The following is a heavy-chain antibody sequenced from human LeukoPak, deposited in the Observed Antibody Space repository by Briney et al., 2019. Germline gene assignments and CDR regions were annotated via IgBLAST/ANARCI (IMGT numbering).Heavy chain of an antibody. V-gene: IGHV4-30-2*01. CDR2: IYHSGST. J-gene: IGHJ4*02. D-gene: IGHD1-26*01. CDR1: GGSISSGGYY. CDR3: ARDGGSSESFDY. Sequence: PSETLSLTCTVSGGSISSGGYYWSWIRQPPGKGLEWIGYIYHSGSTYYNPSLKSRVTISVDRSKNQFSLKLSSVTAADTAVYYCARDGGSSESFDYWGQGTLVTVSS.